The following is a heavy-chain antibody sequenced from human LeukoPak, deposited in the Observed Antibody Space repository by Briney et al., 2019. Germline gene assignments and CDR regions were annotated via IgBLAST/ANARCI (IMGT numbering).Heavy chain of an antibody. CDR1: GFTFSSYA. Sequence: GGSLRLSCAASGFTFSSYAMSWVRQAPGKGLEWVSAISGSGGSKYYADSVKGRFTISRDNSKNTLYLQMNSLRAEDTAVYYCARNSVAGTGNYWGQGTLVTVSS. D-gene: IGHD6-19*01. CDR2: ISGSGGSK. CDR3: ARNSVAGTGNY. J-gene: IGHJ4*02. V-gene: IGHV3-23*01.